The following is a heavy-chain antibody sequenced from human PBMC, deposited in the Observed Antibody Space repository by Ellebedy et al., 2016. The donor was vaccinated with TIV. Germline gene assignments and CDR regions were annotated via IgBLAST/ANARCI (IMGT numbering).Heavy chain of an antibody. Sequence: GGSLRLSXVASGFTFSDAWMTWVRQAPGKGLEWVGRIKTEAEGGTAQYAAPLNGRFTISRDDSKNTLHLQMNSLKIGDTAVYYCARDRAPEGYGMDVWGQGTTVTVYS. CDR3: ARDRAPEGYGMDV. CDR2: IKTEAEGGTA. J-gene: IGHJ6*01. D-gene: IGHD3-10*01. CDR1: GFTFSDAW. V-gene: IGHV3-15*01.